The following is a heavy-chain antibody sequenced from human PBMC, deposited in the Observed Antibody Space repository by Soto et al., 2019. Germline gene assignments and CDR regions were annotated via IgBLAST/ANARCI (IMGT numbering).Heavy chain of an antibody. J-gene: IGHJ4*02. CDR3: AKDGDSSGWYVVYFDY. CDR1: GFTFSSYA. Sequence: GGSLRLSCAASGFTFSSYAMSWVRQAPGKGLEWVSAISGSGGSTYYADSVKGRFTISRDNSKNTLYLQMNSLRAEDTAVYYCAKDGDSSGWYVVYFDYWGQGTLVTVS. V-gene: IGHV3-23*01. CDR2: ISGSGGST. D-gene: IGHD6-19*01.